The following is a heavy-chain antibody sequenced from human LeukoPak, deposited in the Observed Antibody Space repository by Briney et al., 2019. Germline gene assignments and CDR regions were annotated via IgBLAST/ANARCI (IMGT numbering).Heavy chain of an antibody. D-gene: IGHD6-6*01. CDR3: ARARSSSPYYYYYYMDV. Sequence: SETLSLTCTVSGGSISSYYWSWLRQPAGKGLEWVGRIYTSGSTNYNPSLTSRVTMSVDTSKNQFSLKLSSVTAADPAVYYCARARSSSPYYYYYYMDVWGKGTTVTVSS. CDR2: IYTSGST. V-gene: IGHV4-4*07. CDR1: GGSISSYY. J-gene: IGHJ6*03.